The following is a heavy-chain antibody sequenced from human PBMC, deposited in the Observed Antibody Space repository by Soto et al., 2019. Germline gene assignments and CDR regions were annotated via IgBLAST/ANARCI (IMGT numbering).Heavy chain of an antibody. V-gene: IGHV4-34*01. CDR1: GGSFSGYY. Sequence: SETLSLTCAVYGGSFSGYYWSWIRQPPGKGLEWIGEINHSGSTNYNPSLKSRVTISVDTSKNQFSLKLSSVTAADTAVYYCESRIAARPVDYWGQGTLVTVSS. D-gene: IGHD6-6*01. CDR2: INHSGST. CDR3: ESRIAARPVDY. J-gene: IGHJ4*02.